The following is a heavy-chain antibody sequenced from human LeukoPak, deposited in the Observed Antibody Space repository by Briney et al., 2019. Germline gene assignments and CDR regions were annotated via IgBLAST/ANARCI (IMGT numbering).Heavy chain of an antibody. D-gene: IGHD1-26*01. CDR1: GFTFISYE. J-gene: IGHJ4*02. CDR2: ISSSGSTI. V-gene: IGHV3-48*03. CDR3: ARGDSGSYYFDY. Sequence: GGSLRLSCAASGFTFISYEMNWVRQAPGKGLEWVAYISSSGSTIYYAASVKGRSTISRDNTKTSLYLQMNSLRAEEAAVYYCARGDSGSYYFDYWGQGTLVTVSS.